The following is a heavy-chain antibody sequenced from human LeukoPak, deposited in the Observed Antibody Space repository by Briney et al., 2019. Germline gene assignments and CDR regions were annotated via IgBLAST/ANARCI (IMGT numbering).Heavy chain of an antibody. D-gene: IGHD4-17*01. CDR1: GGSISTYY. V-gene: IGHV4-59*08. CDR3: ARRFAVNPRYAFDN. Sequence: SETLSLTCAVSGGSISTYYWTWIRQPPGKGLEGIGYIYYSGSTNYNPSLKSRVTILLDTSKNQFSLKLNSVTAADTAVYYCARRFAVNPRYAFDNWGQGTMVTVSS. J-gene: IGHJ3*02. CDR2: IYYSGST.